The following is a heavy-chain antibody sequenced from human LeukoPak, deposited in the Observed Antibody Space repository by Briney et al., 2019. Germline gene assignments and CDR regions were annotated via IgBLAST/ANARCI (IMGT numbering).Heavy chain of an antibody. CDR2: ISYDGSNK. CDR1: GFTFSSYA. J-gene: IGHJ4*02. Sequence: GGSLRLSCAASGFTFSSYAMHWVRQAPGKGLEWVAVISYDGSNKYYADSVKGRFTISRDNSKNTLYLQMNSLRAEDTAVYYCAREVAGTGGYFDYWGQGTLVTVSS. CDR3: AREVAGTGGYFDY. D-gene: IGHD6-19*01. V-gene: IGHV3-30-3*01.